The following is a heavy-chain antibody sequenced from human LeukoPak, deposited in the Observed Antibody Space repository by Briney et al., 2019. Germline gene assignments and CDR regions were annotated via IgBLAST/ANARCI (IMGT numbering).Heavy chain of an antibody. V-gene: IGHV4-59*12. CDR2: IYYSGST. D-gene: IGHD2-2*01. CDR1: GGSISSYY. J-gene: IGHJ6*02. Sequence: PSETLSLTCTVSGGSISSYYWSWIRQPPGKGLEWIGYIYYSGSTNYNPSLKSRVTISVDTSKNQFSLKLSSVTAADTAVYYCARGLEDIVVVPAAISLDVWGQGTTVTVSS. CDR3: ARGLEDIVVVPAAISLDV.